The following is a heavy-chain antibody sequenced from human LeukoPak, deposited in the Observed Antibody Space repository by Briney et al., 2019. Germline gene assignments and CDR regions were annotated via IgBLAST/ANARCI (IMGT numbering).Heavy chain of an antibody. CDR1: GGTFSSYA. J-gene: IGHJ1*01. CDR3: ARGANYYDSSGYYPVPEYFQH. CDR2: IIPIFGTA. Sequence: ASVKVSCKASGGTFSSYAISWVRQAPGQGLEWIGGIIPIFGTANYAQKFQGRVTITTDESTSTAYMELSSLRSEDTAAYYCARGANYYDSSGYYPVPEYFQHWGQGTLVTVSS. V-gene: IGHV1-69*05. D-gene: IGHD3-22*01.